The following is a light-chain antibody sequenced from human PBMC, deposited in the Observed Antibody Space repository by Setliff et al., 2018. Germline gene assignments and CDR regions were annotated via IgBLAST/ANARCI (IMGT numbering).Light chain of an antibody. J-gene: IGLJ2*01. CDR2: DVS. Sequence: QSVLTQPASVSGSPGQSITISCTGTSSDVGAYNYVSWYQRHPGEAPKLLLYDVSNRPSGMSNRFSGSKSGSTASLTITGLQAEDEADYFCSSYTSTRTVIFGGGTKGTVL. V-gene: IGLV2-14*03. CDR3: SSYTSTRTVI. CDR1: SSDVGAYNY.